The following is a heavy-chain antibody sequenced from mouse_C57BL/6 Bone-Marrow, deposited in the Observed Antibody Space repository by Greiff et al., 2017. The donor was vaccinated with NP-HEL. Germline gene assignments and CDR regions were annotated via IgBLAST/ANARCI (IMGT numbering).Heavy chain of an antibody. V-gene: IGHV5-12*01. D-gene: IGHD1-1*01. CDR3: ARHSHYYGSSYWYFDV. Sequence: EVNVVESGGGLVQPGGSLKLSCAASGFTFSDYYMYWVRQTPEKRLEWVAYISNGGGSTYYPDTVKGRFTISRENAKNTLYLQMSRLKSEDTAMYYCARHSHYYGSSYWYFDVWGTGTTVTVSS. CDR2: ISNGGGST. J-gene: IGHJ1*03. CDR1: GFTFSDYY.